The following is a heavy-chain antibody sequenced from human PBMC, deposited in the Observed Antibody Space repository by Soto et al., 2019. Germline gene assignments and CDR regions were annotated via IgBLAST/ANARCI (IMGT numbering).Heavy chain of an antibody. CDR2: IYHSGST. CDR3: ARERRAAAGRYYYYYGMDV. V-gene: IGHV4-4*02. J-gene: IGHJ6*02. Sequence: SETLSLTCAVSGGSISSSNWWSWVRQPPGKGLEWIGEIYHSGSTNYNPSLKSRVTISVDKSKNQFSLKLSSVTAADTAVYYCARERRAAAGRYYYYYGMDVWGQGTTVTVSS. CDR1: GGSISSSNW. D-gene: IGHD6-13*01.